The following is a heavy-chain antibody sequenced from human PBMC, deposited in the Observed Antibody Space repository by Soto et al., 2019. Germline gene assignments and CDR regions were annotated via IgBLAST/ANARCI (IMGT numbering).Heavy chain of an antibody. CDR3: AKSGSFFSPPLGHFAY. D-gene: IGHD1-1*01. CDR1: GFAFTGHY. Sequence: ASVRVSCKASGFAFTGHYIHWVGQAPLQVLEWMGWINPNSGGTSYAQKFQGRRTMTTDTSITTAYMQLGRLSSDDTAFYYCAKSGSFFSPPLGHFAYWGQGTMVTVSS. V-gene: IGHV1-2*02. J-gene: IGHJ4*02. CDR2: INPNSGGT.